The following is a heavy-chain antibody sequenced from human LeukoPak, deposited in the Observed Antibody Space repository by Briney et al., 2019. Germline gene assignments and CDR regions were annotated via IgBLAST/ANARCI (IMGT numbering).Heavy chain of an antibody. Sequence: GGSLRLSCAASGFTFSSYGMHWVRQAPGKGLEWVAVIWYDGSNKHYADSVKGRFTISRDNSKNTLYLQMNSLRAEDTAVYYCAGSIAVAGNYFDYWGQGTLVTVSS. CDR3: AGSIAVAGNYFDY. CDR1: GFTFSSYG. J-gene: IGHJ4*02. V-gene: IGHV3-33*01. CDR2: IWYDGSNK. D-gene: IGHD6-19*01.